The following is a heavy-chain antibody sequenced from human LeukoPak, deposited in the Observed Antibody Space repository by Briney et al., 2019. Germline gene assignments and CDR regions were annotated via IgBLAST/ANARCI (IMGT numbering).Heavy chain of an antibody. V-gene: IGHV4-31*03. CDR1: GGSISSGGYY. CDR3: ARDRGRMVRGVIDY. CDR2: IYYSGST. J-gene: IGHJ4*02. Sequence: SQTLSLTCTVSGGSISSGGYYWSWIRQHPGKGLEWIGYIYYSGSTYYNPSLKSRVTISVDTSKNQSSLKLSSVTAADTAVYYCARDRGRMVRGVIDYWGQGTLVTVSS. D-gene: IGHD3-10*01.